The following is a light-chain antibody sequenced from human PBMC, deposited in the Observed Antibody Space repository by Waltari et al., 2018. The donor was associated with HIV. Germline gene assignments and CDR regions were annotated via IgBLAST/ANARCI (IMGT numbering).Light chain of an antibody. Sequence: ELVLTQSPATLSVSPGESAILYCRASQSVSRHLAWYQQKSGQAPRLLNYETSIRAAVTPGRFTGSGSGTDFALTITGVEPADVAVYYCQQRGTWPPVTFGGGTKVEI. CDR3: QQRGTWPPVT. CDR1: QSVSRH. CDR2: ETS. J-gene: IGKJ4*01. V-gene: IGKV3-11*01.